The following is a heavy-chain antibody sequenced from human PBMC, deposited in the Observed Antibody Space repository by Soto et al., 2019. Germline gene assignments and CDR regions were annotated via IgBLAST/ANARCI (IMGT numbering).Heavy chain of an antibody. CDR1: GFTFRNYG. V-gene: IGHV3-30*18. CDR2: ISSDGSNK. CDR3: TKDRATHKNY. J-gene: IGHJ4*02. Sequence: QVQLVESGGGVVQPGRSLSLSCAASGFTFRNYGMHWVRQAPGKGLEWVAVISSDGSNKYYADSVKGRFTISRDNSKNTLYLQMNSLRIEDTAVYYCTKDRATHKNYWGQGTLVTVCS.